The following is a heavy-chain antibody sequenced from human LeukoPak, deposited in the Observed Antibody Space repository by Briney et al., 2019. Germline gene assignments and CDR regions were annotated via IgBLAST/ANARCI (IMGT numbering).Heavy chain of an antibody. D-gene: IGHD1-14*01. CDR2: IDQDGSEK. J-gene: IGHJ4*02. CDR1: GFTFSNYW. CDR3: ARGHNRLDY. Sequence: GGSLRLSCAASGFTFSNYWMSWVHQAPGKGLEWVANIDQDGSEKSYVDSVKGRFTISRDNAKNSLYLLMNSLRADDTSVYYCARGHNRLDYWGQGTLVTGSS. V-gene: IGHV3-7*01.